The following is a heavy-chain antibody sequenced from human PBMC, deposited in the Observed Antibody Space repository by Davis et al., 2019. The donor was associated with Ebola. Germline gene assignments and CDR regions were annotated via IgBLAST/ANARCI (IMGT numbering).Heavy chain of an antibody. V-gene: IGHV4-59*01. CDR2: MYNSGST. D-gene: IGHD3-3*01. CDR1: GGSIRSYY. CDR3: ARDRHDIWSGYAYGFDY. J-gene: IGHJ4*02. Sequence: SETLSLTCTVSGGSIRSYYWSWIRQPPGKGLEWIGYMYNSGSTNYSPSLKSRVTISVDTSKNQFSLKLSAVTAADTAVYYCARDRHDIWSGYAYGFDYWGQGILVTVSS.